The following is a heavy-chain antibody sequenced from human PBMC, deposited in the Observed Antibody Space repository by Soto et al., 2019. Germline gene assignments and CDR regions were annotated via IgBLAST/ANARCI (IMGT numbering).Heavy chain of an antibody. CDR3: VKEGYMRSDWYGQFDY. D-gene: IGHD6-19*01. CDR1: GFTFNSYA. CDR2: ISSYGADT. V-gene: IGHV3-64D*06. J-gene: IGHJ4*02. Sequence: GGSLRLSCSASGFTFNSYAMHWVRHAPGRGLEFVSAISSYGADTYYAGSVKGRFAISRDNSKNTLYLQMSSLRAEDTALYYCVKEGYMRSDWYGQFDYWGQGALVTVSS.